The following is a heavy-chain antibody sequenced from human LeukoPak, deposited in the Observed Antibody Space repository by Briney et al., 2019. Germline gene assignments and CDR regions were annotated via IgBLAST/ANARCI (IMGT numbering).Heavy chain of an antibody. CDR1: GGSISNYY. D-gene: IGHD6-13*01. V-gene: IGHV4-59*01. CDR3: SRVDSSTWYAVFDY. Sequence: SETLSLTCTVSGGSISNYYWSWIRQRPGKGLECIGYIYYSGRTNYKPSLKSRVTISVDTSKNQFSLRLNSVTATDTAVYYCSRVDSSTWYAVFDYWGQGTLVTVSS. J-gene: IGHJ4*02. CDR2: IYYSGRT.